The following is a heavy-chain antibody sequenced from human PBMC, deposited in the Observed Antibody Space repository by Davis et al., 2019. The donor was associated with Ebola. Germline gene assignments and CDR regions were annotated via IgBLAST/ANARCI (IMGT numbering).Heavy chain of an antibody. J-gene: IGHJ5*02. V-gene: IGHV3-11*05. CDR2: ISSTGTYT. D-gene: IGHD5-18*01. CDR3: ARASWIQLWTT. Sequence: PGGSLRLSCAPSGFTFRDNYMTWIRQAPGKGLEWLSYISSTGTYTDYADSVKGRFTISRDNAKNSLYLQMNSLRAEDTAVYYCARASWIQLWTTWGQGTLVTVSS. CDR1: GFTFRDNY.